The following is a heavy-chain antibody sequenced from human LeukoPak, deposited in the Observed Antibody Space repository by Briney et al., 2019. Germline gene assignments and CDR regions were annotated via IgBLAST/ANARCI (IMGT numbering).Heavy chain of an antibody. CDR1: GGSISSYY. J-gene: IGHJ5*02. V-gene: IGHV4-4*07. CDR3: ARARNYYDSSGYYRFDP. CDR2: IYTRGST. D-gene: IGHD3-22*01. Sequence: PSETLSLTCTVSGGSISSYYWSWIRQPAGKGLEWIGRIYTRGSTNYNPSLKSRVTMSVDTSKNQFSLKLSSVTAADTAVYYCARARNYYDSSGYYRFDPWGQGTLVTVSS.